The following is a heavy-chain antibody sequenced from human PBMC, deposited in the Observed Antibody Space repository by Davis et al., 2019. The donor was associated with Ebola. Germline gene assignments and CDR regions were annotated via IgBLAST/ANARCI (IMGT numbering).Heavy chain of an antibody. CDR1: GGTFSSYA. CDR2: IIPIFGSA. J-gene: IGHJ6*02. D-gene: IGHD3-3*01. V-gene: IGHV1-69*13. Sequence: SVKVSCKASGGTFSSYAISWVRQAPGQGLEWMGGIIPIFGSAKYAQKFQGRVTITADESTSTGYLELSNLRSEDTAVYYCARPDYDFWTTQNFHHYYSMDVWGQGTTVTVAS. CDR3: ARPDYDFWTTQNFHHYYSMDV.